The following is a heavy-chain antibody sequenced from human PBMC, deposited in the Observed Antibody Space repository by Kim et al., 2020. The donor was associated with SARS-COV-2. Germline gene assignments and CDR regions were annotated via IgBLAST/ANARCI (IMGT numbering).Heavy chain of an antibody. V-gene: IGHV3-11*01. D-gene: IGHD2-15*01. CDR3: ARTDYSTVGW. CDR1: GFTFSDFS. J-gene: IGHJ4*02. Sequence: GGSLRLSWAVSGFTFSDFSMSWIRQAPRRGLERISYISSSAGTIYYSDSAQGRFTTSTANAKNSLYLQKSSKRADDTAMDYCARTDYSTVGWWGQGTLVT. CDR2: ISSSAGTI.